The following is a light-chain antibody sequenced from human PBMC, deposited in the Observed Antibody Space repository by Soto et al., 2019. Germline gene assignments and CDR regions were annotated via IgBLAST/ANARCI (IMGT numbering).Light chain of an antibody. CDR1: QSVSSN. Sequence: EIVMTQSPATLSVSPGERATLSCRASQSVSSNLAWYQQKPGQAPSLLIYGASTRATGIPARFSGSGSGTEFTLTISSLQSEDFAVYYCQQYYNWPFTFGPGTKVDI. V-gene: IGKV3-15*01. J-gene: IGKJ3*01. CDR3: QQYYNWPFT. CDR2: GAS.